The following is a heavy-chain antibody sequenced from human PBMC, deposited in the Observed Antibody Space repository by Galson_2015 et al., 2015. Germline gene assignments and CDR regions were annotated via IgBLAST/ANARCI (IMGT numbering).Heavy chain of an antibody. Sequence: SLRLSCAASGFTFSSYSMNWVRQAPGKGLEWVSSISSSSSYIYYADSVKGRFTISRDNAKNSLYLQMNSLRAEDTAVYYCARDQIVGAIGTHFFYWGQGTLVTGSS. CDR3: ARDQIVGAIGTHFFY. CDR1: GFTFSSYS. V-gene: IGHV3-21*01. D-gene: IGHD1-26*01. J-gene: IGHJ4*02. CDR2: ISSSSSYI.